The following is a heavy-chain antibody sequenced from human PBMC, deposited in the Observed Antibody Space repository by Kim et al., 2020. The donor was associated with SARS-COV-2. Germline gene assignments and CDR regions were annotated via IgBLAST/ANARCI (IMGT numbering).Heavy chain of an antibody. V-gene: IGHV3-30*02. J-gene: IGHJ3*02. D-gene: IGHD3-22*01. CDR3: AKELELPRIVVVMGAFDI. Sequence: GRFTISRDNSKNTLYLQMNSLRAEDTAVYYCAKELELPRIVVVMGAFDIWGQGTMVTVSS.